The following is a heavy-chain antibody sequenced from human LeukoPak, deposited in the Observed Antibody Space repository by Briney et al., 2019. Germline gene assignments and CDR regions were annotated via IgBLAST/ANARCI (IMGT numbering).Heavy chain of an antibody. D-gene: IGHD6-13*01. CDR1: GYSISSGYY. Sequence: SETLSLTCTVSGYSISSGYYWGWIRQPPGKGLEWIGSINHSGSTNYNPSLESRVTISVDTSKNQFSLKLSSVTAADTAVYYCARLVQQLVRDYYYYYYMDVWGKGTTVTISS. CDR3: ARLVQQLVRDYYYYYYMDV. V-gene: IGHV4-38-2*02. CDR2: INHSGST. J-gene: IGHJ6*03.